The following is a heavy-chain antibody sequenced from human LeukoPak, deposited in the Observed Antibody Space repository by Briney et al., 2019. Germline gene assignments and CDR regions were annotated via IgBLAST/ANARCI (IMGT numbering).Heavy chain of an antibody. V-gene: IGHV3-74*01. Sequence: GGSLRLSCAASGFTFSSYWMSWVRQAPGKGLVWVSVSRMNSDVSRRSYADSVKGRFTISRDNAKTTLYLQMNSLRAEDTAVYYCAREYRSGDFDYWGQGTLVTVSS. CDR3: AREYRSGDFDY. CDR1: GFTFSSYW. D-gene: IGHD3-10*01. CDR2: MNSDVSRR. J-gene: IGHJ4*02.